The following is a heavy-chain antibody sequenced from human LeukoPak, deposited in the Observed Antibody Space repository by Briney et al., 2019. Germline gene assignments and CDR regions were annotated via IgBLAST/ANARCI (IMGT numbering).Heavy chain of an antibody. V-gene: IGHV3-23*01. D-gene: IGHD3-3*01. CDR2: ISSTGGRT. J-gene: IGHJ4*02. CDR1: EFTFNSYI. Sequence: PGGSLRLSWTAPEFTFNSYIMGWVRHAPGEGLERVSTISSTGGRTDYAESVESRFTISRANSMTTLFLQMSSLRAEDTALFSCRKNTRLEWFLVLSGFVYWGEGTLVTVSS. CDR3: RKNTRLEWFLVLSGFVY.